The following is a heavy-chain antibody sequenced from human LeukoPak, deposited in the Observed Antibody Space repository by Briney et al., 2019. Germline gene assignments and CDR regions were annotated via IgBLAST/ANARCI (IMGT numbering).Heavy chain of an antibody. D-gene: IGHD2-8*01. J-gene: IGHJ4*02. Sequence: ASVKVSCKASGGTFSSYAISWVRQAPGQGLEWMGRIIPILGIANYAQNLQGRVTMTTDTSTSTAYMELRSLRSDDTAVYYCALISYCTTITCYFLDYWGQGTLVTVSS. CDR2: IIPILGIA. V-gene: IGHV1-69*04. CDR3: ALISYCTTITCYFLDY. CDR1: GGTFSSYA.